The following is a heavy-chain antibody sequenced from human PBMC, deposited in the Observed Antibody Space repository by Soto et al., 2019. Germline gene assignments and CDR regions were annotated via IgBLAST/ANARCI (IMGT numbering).Heavy chain of an antibody. Sequence: ASVKVSCKASGYTFTSYAMNWVRQAPGQGLEWMGWINTNTGNPTYAQGFTGRFVFSLDTSVSTAYLQISSIKAEDTAVYYCARDLGYCSSTSCFITPMDVWGKGTTVTVSS. D-gene: IGHD2-2*01. CDR1: GYTFTSYA. CDR3: ARDLGYCSSTSCFITPMDV. J-gene: IGHJ6*03. CDR2: INTNTGNP. V-gene: IGHV7-4-1*02.